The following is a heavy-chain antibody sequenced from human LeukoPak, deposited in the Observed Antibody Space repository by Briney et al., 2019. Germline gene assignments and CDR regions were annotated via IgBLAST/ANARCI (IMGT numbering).Heavy chain of an antibody. J-gene: IGHJ3*01. CDR2: IQYDGSKK. CDR3: CKEQLNMINVAVIDDAFDV. Sequence: GGSLRLSCATSGFSFDHYGMHWVCQAPGKGLEWVAFIQYDGSKKYYVDSVKGRFTVSRDDSQKTLYLQMNSLRPEDTAVYYCCKEQLNMINVAVIDDAFDVWGQGTVVTVSS. D-gene: IGHD6-19*01. V-gene: IGHV3-30*02. CDR1: GFSFDHYG.